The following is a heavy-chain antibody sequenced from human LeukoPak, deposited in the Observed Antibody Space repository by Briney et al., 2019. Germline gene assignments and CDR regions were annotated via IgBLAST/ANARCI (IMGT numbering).Heavy chain of an antibody. D-gene: IGHD3-3*01. V-gene: IGHV3-23*01. J-gene: IGHJ4*02. CDR1: GFTFSSYG. CDR3: AKPGVRFLNYFDY. Sequence: PGGSLRLSCAASGFTFSSYGMYWVRQAPGKGLEWVSAISGSGGSTYYADSVQGRFTISRDNSKNTLYLQMNSLRAEDTAVYYCAKPGVRFLNYFDYWGQGTLVTASS. CDR2: ISGSGGST.